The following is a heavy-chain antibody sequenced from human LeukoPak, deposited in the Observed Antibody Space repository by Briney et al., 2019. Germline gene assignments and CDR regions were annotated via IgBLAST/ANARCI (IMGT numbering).Heavy chain of an antibody. CDR3: ARDLTGTTVTVLGY. Sequence: ASVKVSCKASGYTFTGYYMHWVRQAPGQGLEWMGWINPNSGSTNYAQKFQGRVTMTRDTSISTAYMELSRLRSDDTAVYYCARDLTGTTVTVLGYWGQGTLVTVSS. V-gene: IGHV1-2*02. CDR2: INPNSGST. CDR1: GYTFTGYY. J-gene: IGHJ4*02. D-gene: IGHD1-7*01.